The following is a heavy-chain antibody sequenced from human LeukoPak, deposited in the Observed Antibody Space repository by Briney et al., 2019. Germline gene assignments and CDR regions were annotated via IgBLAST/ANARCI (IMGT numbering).Heavy chain of an antibody. J-gene: IGHJ6*04. V-gene: IGHV3-30*18. CDR1: GFTFSSFG. D-gene: IGHD5-18*01. CDR2: MSYDGSIE. Sequence: PGGSLRLSCAASGFTFSSFGMLWVRQAPGEGLDWVALMSYDGSIEYYADSVKGRFTISRDNSKDTLYLQMDSLRGEDTAMYYCAKGRGCNYVRYQMEIWGRGTTVTVSS. CDR3: AKGRGCNYVRYQMEI.